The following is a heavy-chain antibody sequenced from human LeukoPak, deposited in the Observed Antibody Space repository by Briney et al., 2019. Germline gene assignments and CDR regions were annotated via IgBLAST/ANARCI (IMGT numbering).Heavy chain of an antibody. CDR1: GFTFSDYY. J-gene: IGHJ4*02. CDR2: ISSSGSTI. CDR3: ARDLSDYDILTGYGNYFDY. D-gene: IGHD3-9*01. Sequence: GGSLRLSCAASGFTFSDYYMSWIRQAPGKGLEWVSYISSSGSTIYYADSVKGRFTISRDNAKNSLYLQMNSLRAEDTAVYYCARDLSDYDILTGYGNYFDYWGQETLVTVSS. V-gene: IGHV3-11*04.